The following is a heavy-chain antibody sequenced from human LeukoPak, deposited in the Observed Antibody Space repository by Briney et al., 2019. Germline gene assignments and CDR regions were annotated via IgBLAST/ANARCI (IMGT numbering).Heavy chain of an antibody. J-gene: IGHJ4*02. CDR3: THLTPLAVAGTSVY. CDR1: GGSISSYY. CDR2: IYTSGST. Sequence: PSETLSLTCTVSGGSISSYYWSWIRQPAGKGLEWIGRIYTSGSTNYNPSLKSRVTMSVDTSKNQFSLKLSSVTAADTAVYYCTHLTPLAVAGTSVYWGQGTLVTVSS. V-gene: IGHV4-4*07. D-gene: IGHD6-19*01.